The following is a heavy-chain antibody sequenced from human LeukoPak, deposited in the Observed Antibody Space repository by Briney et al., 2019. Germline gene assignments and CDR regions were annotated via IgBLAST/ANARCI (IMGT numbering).Heavy chain of an antibody. CDR1: GFTFSSYS. CDR3: ARLPTTVTQRGGVYYYYMDV. CDR2: INGDGSST. Sequence: GGSLRLSCAASGFTFSSYSMNWVRQAPGKGLVWVSCINGDGSSTKYADSVKGRFTVSRDNSKNKLYLQMNSLRAEDTAVYYCARLPTTVTQRGGVYYYYMDVWGKGTTVTISS. J-gene: IGHJ6*03. V-gene: IGHV3-74*01. D-gene: IGHD4-17*01.